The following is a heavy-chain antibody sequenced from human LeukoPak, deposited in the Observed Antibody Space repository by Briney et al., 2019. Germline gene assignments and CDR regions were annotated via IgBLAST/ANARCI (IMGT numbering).Heavy chain of an antibody. D-gene: IGHD2-15*01. CDR1: GGPFSGYY. Sequence: SETLSLTCAVYGGPFSGYYWSWIRQPPGKGLEWIGEINHSGSTNYKPSLKSRVTISVDTSKNQFSLKLGSVTAADTAVYYCARRAKKPGYCSGGSCYSERYFDLWGRGTLVTVSS. CDR2: INHSGST. J-gene: IGHJ2*01. CDR3: ARRAKKPGYCSGGSCYSERYFDL. V-gene: IGHV4-34*01.